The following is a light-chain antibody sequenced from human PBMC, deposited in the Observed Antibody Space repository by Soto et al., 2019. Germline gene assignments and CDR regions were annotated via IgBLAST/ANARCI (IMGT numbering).Light chain of an antibody. Sequence: DIQMTQSPSTLSASVGDRVTITCRASQSIISWLAWYQQRPGKAPNLLIYKASSLESGVPSRFSGSGSGTAFTLTISSLQPDDSATYYCQQYHGFPITFGHGTRLEIK. J-gene: IGKJ5*01. CDR3: QQYHGFPIT. CDR2: KAS. V-gene: IGKV1-5*03. CDR1: QSIISW.